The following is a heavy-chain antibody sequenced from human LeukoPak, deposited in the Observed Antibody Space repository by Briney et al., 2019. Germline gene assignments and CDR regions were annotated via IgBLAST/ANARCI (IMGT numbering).Heavy chain of an antibody. CDR1: GGTFSSYA. CDR2: IIPIFGTA. D-gene: IGHD6-19*01. CDR3: ARAKTRTVAGNFDY. J-gene: IGHJ4*02. V-gene: IGHV1-69*01. Sequence: SVKVSFKASGGTFSSYAISWVRQAPGQGLEWMGGIIPIFGTANYAQKFQGRVTFTADESTSTAYMELSSLRSEDTAVYYCARAKTRTVAGNFDYWGQGTLVTVSS.